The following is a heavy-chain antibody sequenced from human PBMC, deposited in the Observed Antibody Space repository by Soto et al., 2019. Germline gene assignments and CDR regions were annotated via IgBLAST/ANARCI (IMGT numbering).Heavy chain of an antibody. Sequence: SETLSLTCAVYGGSFSGYYWSWIRQPPGKGLEWIGEINHSGSTNYNPSLKSRVTISVDTSKNQFSLKLSSLTVADTAVYYCARSSLTFFGGVVPDFDFWGPGTLVTVSS. D-gene: IGHD3-3*01. CDR3: ARSSLTFFGGVVPDFDF. J-gene: IGHJ4*02. CDR2: INHSGST. CDR1: GGSFSGYY. V-gene: IGHV4-34*01.